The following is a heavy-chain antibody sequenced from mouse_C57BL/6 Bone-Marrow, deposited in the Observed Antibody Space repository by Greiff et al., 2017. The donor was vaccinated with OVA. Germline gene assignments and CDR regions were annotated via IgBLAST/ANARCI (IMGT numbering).Heavy chain of an antibody. V-gene: IGHV1-19*01. CDR3: ARYGNYVGHWYFDV. CDR2: INPYNGGT. J-gene: IGHJ1*03. D-gene: IGHD2-1*01. CDR1: GYTFTDYY. Sequence: EVKLQESGPVLVKPGASVKMSCKASGYTFTDYYMNWVKQSHGKSLEWIGVINPYNGGTSYNQKFKGKATLTVDKSSSTAYMELNSLTSEDSAVYYCARYGNYVGHWYFDVWGTGTTVTVSS.